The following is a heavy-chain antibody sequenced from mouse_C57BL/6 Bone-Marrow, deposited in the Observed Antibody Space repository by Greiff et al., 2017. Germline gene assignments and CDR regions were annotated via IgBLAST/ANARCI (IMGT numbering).Heavy chain of an antibody. CDR1: GFNIKDDY. CDR2: IDPENGDT. CDR3: YYYGSSYVGFAY. D-gene: IGHD1-1*01. V-gene: IGHV14-4*01. J-gene: IGHJ3*01. Sequence: VQLQQSGAELVRPGASVKLSCTASGFNIKDDYMHWVKQRPEQGLEWIGWIDPENGDTEYASKFQGKATITADTSSNTAYLQLSSLTSEDTAVYYCYYYGSSYVGFAYWGQGTLVTVSA.